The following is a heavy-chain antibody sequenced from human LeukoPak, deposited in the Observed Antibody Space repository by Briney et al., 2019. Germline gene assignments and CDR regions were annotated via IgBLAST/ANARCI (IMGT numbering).Heavy chain of an antibody. D-gene: IGHD2-15*01. CDR1: GFTVSSYG. Sequence: PGGSLRLACAASGFTVSSYGMSWVRQAPGKGLEWVSAISGSGGSTYYADSVKGRFTISRDNSKNTLYLQMNSLRAEDTAVYYCAKDVVVAATAVWYFDYWGQGTLVTVSS. V-gene: IGHV3-23*01. CDR3: AKDVVVAATAVWYFDY. J-gene: IGHJ4*02. CDR2: ISGSGGST.